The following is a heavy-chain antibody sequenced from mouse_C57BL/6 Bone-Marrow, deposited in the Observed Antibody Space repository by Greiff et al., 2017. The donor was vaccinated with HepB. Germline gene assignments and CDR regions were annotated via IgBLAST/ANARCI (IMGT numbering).Heavy chain of an antibody. J-gene: IGHJ4*01. Sequence: EVQLQQSGPELVKPGASVKISCKASGYTFTDYYMNWVKQSHGKSLEWIGDINPNNGGTSYNQKFKGKATLTVDKSSSTADMELRSLTSEDSAVYYCARQLRLCAMDYWGQGTSVTVSS. CDR3: ARQLRLCAMDY. D-gene: IGHD3-2*02. CDR2: INPNNGGT. V-gene: IGHV1-26*01. CDR1: GYTFTDYY.